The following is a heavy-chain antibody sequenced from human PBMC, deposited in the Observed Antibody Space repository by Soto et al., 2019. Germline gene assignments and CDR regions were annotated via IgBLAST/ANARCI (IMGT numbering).Heavy chain of an antibody. Sequence: GESLKISCKGSGYSFTSYWIAWVRQMPGKGLEWMAIIYPGDSDTRYSPSFQGQVTISADKSISTAYLQWTSLKASDTAIYYCSKFKYSTSVRYLQHWGQGTPVTVSS. V-gene: IGHV5-51*01. CDR2: IYPGDSDT. CDR1: GYSFTSYW. CDR3: SKFKYSTSVRYLQH. D-gene: IGHD6-6*01. J-gene: IGHJ1*01.